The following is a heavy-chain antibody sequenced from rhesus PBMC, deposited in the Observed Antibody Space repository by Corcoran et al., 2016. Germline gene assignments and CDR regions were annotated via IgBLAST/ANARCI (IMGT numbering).Heavy chain of an antibody. CDR3: ARVMGLYWYFEL. CDR1: GFAFTAIGTG. D-gene: IGHD1-44*01. J-gene: IGHJ2*01. V-gene: IGHV2-95*01. Sequence: QVTLKESGPALVKATQTLTLTCTFSGFAFTAIGTGLGWIRTPPGNALEGLANIYWNDNKYSSTSLKRRLTISRYTSKNQIFLTMTDMDPLDTATYYCARVMGLYWYFELWGPGTPVTISS. CDR2: IYWNDNK.